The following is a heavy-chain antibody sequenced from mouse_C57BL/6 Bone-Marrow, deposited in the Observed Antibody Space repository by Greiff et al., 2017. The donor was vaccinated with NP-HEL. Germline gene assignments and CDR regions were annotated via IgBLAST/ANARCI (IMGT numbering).Heavy chain of an antibody. D-gene: IGHD1-1*01. CDR3: TILGGSPPWY. CDR2: INPSDSDT. Sequence: QVQLQQSGAELVKPGASVKVSCKASGYTFTSYWMHWVKQRPGQGLEWIGRINPSDSDTNYNQKFKGKATLTVDKSSSTAYMQLSSLTSEDSAVYYCTILGGSPPWYWGQGTSVTVSS. CDR1: GYTFTSYW. J-gene: IGHJ4*01. V-gene: IGHV1-74*01.